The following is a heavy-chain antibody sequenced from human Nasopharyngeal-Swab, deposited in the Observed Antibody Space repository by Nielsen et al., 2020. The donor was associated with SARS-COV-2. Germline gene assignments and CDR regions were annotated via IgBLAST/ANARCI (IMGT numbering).Heavy chain of an antibody. V-gene: IGHV2-70*04. J-gene: IGHJ4*02. CDR1: GFSLRTSGMR. CDR2: IDWDDDK. Sequence: SGPTLVKPTQTLTLTCTFSGFSLRTSGMRVSWIRQPPGKALEWLARIDWDDDKFYSTSLKTRLTISKDTSKNRVVRTMTNMDPVDTATYYCARVDVDTSMTHWGQGTLVTVSS. D-gene: IGHD5-18*01. CDR3: ARVDVDTSMTH.